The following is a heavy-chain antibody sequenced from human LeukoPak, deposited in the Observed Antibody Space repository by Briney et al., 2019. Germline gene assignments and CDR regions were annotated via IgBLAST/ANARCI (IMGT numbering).Heavy chain of an antibody. Sequence: GGSLRLSCAASGFTFSSYWMSWVRQAPGKGLEWVANIKQDGSEKYYVDSVKGRFTISRDNAKNSLYLQVNSLRAKDTAVFSCVRDARKSRVVDIVRKKETGYYYYMDVWGKGTTVTVSS. D-gene: IGHD2-2*03. J-gene: IGHJ6*03. CDR1: GFTFSSYW. CDR3: VRDARKSRVVDIVRKKETGYYYYMDV. V-gene: IGHV3-7*01. CDR2: IKQDGSEK.